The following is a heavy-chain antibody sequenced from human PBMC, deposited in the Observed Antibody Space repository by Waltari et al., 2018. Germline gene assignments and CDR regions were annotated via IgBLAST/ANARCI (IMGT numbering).Heavy chain of an antibody. CDR1: GFTFSSYS. Sequence: EVQLVESGGGLVKPGGSLRLSCAASGFTFSSYSMNWVRQAPGKGLEWVSSISSSSSYIYYADSVKGRFTISRDNAKNSLYLQMNSLRAEDTAVYYCARGITMIVVVHAFDIWGQGTMVTVSS. CDR2: ISSSSSYI. CDR3: ARGITMIVVVHAFDI. D-gene: IGHD3-22*01. V-gene: IGHV3-21*01. J-gene: IGHJ3*02.